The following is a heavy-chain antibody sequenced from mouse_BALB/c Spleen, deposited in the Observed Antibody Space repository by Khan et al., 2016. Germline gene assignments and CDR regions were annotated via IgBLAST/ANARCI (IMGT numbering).Heavy chain of an antibody. CDR3: ARAGYYGYLVN. D-gene: IGHD1-1*01. CDR2: NNPDSSTI. V-gene: IGHV4-1*02. J-gene: IGHJ3*01. Sequence: EVKLREPGGGLVQPGGSLKLSCAASGFDFSRYWMSWVRQAPGKGLEWIGENNPDSSTINYTPSLKAKFIISRDNAKNTLYLQMRKVRSEDTVLYYCARAGYYGYLVNWGRGTLVTVSA. CDR1: GFDFSRYW.